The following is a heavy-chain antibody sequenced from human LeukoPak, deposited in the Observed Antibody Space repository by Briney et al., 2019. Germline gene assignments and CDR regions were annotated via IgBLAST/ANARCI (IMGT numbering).Heavy chain of an antibody. CDR1: GFTVSSNY. J-gene: IGHJ4*02. V-gene: IGHV3-66*02. CDR3: ARFPYSYDSSGYNRHMVY. CDR2: IYSGGST. Sequence: PGGSLRLSCAASGFTVSSNYMSWVRQAPGKGLEWVSVIYSGGSTYYADSVKGRFTISRDNSKNTLYLQRNSLRAEDTAVYYCARFPYSYDSSGYNRHMVYWGQGTLVTVSS. D-gene: IGHD3-22*01.